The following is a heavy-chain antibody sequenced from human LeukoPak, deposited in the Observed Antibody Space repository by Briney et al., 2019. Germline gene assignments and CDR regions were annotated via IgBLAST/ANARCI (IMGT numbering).Heavy chain of an antibody. CDR1: GASISTYY. CDR2: IYSSGNT. J-gene: IGHJ4*02. V-gene: IGHV4-59*01. CDR3: ARDPQGWVRFDS. D-gene: IGHD6-19*01. Sequence: SETLSLTCTVSGASISTYYWSWIRQPPGKGLEWIGYIYSSGNTNYNPSLKGRVTISVDTSKNQFSPKLSSVTAADTAMYYCARDPQGWVRFDSWGQGILVTVSS.